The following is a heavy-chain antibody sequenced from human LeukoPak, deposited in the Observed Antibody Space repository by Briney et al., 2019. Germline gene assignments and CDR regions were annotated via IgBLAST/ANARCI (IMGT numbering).Heavy chain of an antibody. CDR2: IKQDGSDK. V-gene: IGHV3-7*01. CDR1: GFTFSRYW. D-gene: IGHD3-10*01. CDR3: ATHPGDYWFGYLQL. J-gene: IGHJ4*02. Sequence: PGGSLRLSCAASGFTFSRYWMSWVRQAPGKGLEWAAHIKQDGSDKYYVDSVKGRFTVSRDNAKNSLYLQMNSLRAEDTAVYYCATHPGDYWFGYLQLWGQGTLVTVSS.